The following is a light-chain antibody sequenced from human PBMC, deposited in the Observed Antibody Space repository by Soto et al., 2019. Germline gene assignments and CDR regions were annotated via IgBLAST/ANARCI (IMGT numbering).Light chain of an antibody. CDR1: ESVENN. CDR3: HHNYTIPHT. CDR2: STS. V-gene: IGKV1-39*01. J-gene: IGKJ2*01. Sequence: DIQVTQSPSSLSTSVGVRVTITCRTSESVENNLHWYQQRPGKAPTLLVFSTSNLQSGVPSRFSGSGSWTEFTLTISSLQPDDFATDFYHHNYTIPHTFGQGTTLEPK.